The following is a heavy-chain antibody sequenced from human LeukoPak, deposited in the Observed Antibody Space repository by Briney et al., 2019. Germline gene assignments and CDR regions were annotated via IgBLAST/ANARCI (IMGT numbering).Heavy chain of an antibody. J-gene: IGHJ5*02. CDR1: GYIFTSYG. D-gene: IGHD2-15*01. V-gene: IGHV1-18*04. CDR3: ARDGREHCSGGSCFGMDWFDP. CDR2: ISAYNGNT. Sequence: PSVKVFCKASGYIFTSYGISWVRQAPGQGLEWMRWISAYNGNTNHAQKLQGRVTMTTDTSTSTAYMELRSLRSDDTAVYYCARDGREHCSGGSCFGMDWFDPWGQGTLVTVSS.